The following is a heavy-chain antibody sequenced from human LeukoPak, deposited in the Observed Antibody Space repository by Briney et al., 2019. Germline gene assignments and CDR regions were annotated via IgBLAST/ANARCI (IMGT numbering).Heavy chain of an antibody. V-gene: IGHV3-7*01. Sequence: GGSLRLSCAAAGFTFSSYWMSWVRQAPGKGLEWVANIKQDGSEEYYMDSVKGRFTISRDNAKSSLYLQMNSLRAEDTALYSCAGDAYWRGPIDYWGQGTLVSVSS. CDR3: AGDAYWRGPIDY. CDR1: GFTFSSYW. CDR2: IKQDGSEE. J-gene: IGHJ4*02. D-gene: IGHD2-8*02.